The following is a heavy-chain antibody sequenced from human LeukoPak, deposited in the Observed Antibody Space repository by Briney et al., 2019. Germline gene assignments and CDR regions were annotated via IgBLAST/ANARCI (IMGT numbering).Heavy chain of an antibody. Sequence: ASVKVSCKASGYTFTGYYMHWVRQAPGQGLEWMGWINPNSGGTNYAQKFQGRVTMTRDTSSSTAYMELSRLRSDDTAVYYCARWHTGRFGELFYFDYWGQGTLVTVSS. CDR3: ARWHTGRFGELFYFDY. V-gene: IGHV1-2*02. CDR1: GYTFTGYY. D-gene: IGHD3-10*01. J-gene: IGHJ4*02. CDR2: INPNSGGT.